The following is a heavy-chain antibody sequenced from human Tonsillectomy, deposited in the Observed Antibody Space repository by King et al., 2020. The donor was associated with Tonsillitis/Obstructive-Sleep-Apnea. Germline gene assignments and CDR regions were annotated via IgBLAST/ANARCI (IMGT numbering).Heavy chain of an antibody. J-gene: IGHJ4*02. CDR1: GYTFTRYY. D-gene: IGHD2-15*01. CDR3: ARDDVVARYIDS. Sequence: QLVQSGAEVKKPGASVKVSCKASGYTFTRYYIHWVRQARGPGLEWMGIINPSSSITTHAQKFQGRGTMTRDTSTSTAYMELSSLPSDDTAGYYCARDDVVARYIDSWGQGTLVTVSS. CDR2: INPSSSIT. V-gene: IGHV1-46*01.